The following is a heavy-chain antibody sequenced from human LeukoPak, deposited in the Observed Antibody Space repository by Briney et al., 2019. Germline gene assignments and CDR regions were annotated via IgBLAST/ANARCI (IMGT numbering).Heavy chain of an antibody. CDR3: ARDTCGCGSGWHLYWYFDL. CDR1: GFTFSDYA. CDR2: ISSNGRSI. J-gene: IGHJ2*01. D-gene: IGHD6-19*01. V-gene: IGHV3-64*01. Sequence: PGGSLRLSRAASGFTFSDYAMHWVRQSPGKELEYVSAISSNGRSIHYANSVEGRFTISRDNSQNTLYLQMDSLGAEDMAVYYCARDTCGCGSGWHLYWYFDLWGRGTLVTVSS.